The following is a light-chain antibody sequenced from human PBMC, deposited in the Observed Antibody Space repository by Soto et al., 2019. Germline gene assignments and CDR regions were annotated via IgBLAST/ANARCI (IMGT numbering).Light chain of an antibody. J-gene: IGKJ2*01. Sequence: EIVLTQSPGTLSLSPGERATLSCRASQSVSSSYLAWYQQKPGQAPRLLIYGASNRATGIPDGFSGSGSGTDFTLTISRLEPEDFGVYFCQQYNNSPEYTCGQGTKLEIK. CDR2: GAS. CDR3: QQYNNSPEYT. V-gene: IGKV3-20*01. CDR1: QSVSSSY.